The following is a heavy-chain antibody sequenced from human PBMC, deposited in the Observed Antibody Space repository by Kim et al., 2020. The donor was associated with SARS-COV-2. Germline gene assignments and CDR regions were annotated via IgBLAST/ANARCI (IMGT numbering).Heavy chain of an antibody. D-gene: IGHD3-22*01. CDR1: GFTFTNAW. J-gene: IGHJ4*02. V-gene: IGHV3-15*01. CDR3: TTDDYYDSSGYFADY. Sequence: GGSLRLSCAASGFTFTNAWMSWVRQAPGKGLEWVGRIKRKTDGGTTDYAAPVKGRFTISRDDSKNTLYLQMNSLKTEDTAVYYCTTDDYYDSSGYFADYWGQGTLVTVSS. CDR2: IKRKTDGGTT.